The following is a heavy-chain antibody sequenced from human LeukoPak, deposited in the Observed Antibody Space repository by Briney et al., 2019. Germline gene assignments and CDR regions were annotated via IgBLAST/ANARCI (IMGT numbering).Heavy chain of an antibody. CDR1: GFTFSSYA. V-gene: IGHV3-30-3*01. CDR3: AGDGVHDYGDYVQDY. J-gene: IGHJ4*02. Sequence: GGSLRLSCAASGFTFSSYAMHWGRQAPGKGLEWVAVISYDGSNKYYADSVKGRFTISRDNSKTTLYLQMNSLRADDTAVYYCAGDGVHDYGDYVQDYWGQGTLVTVSS. CDR2: ISYDGSNK. D-gene: IGHD4-17*01.